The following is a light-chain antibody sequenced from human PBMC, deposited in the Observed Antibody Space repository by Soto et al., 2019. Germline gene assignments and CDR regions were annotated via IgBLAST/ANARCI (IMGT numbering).Light chain of an antibody. J-gene: IGLJ1*01. Sequence: QSALTQPASVSGSPGQSITISCTGTSSDVGGYNYVSWYQQQSGKAPKLMIHEVSNRPSGVSNRFSGSKSGNTASLTISGLQAEDEADSYCSSYTSSRAYVFGIGTKV. V-gene: IGLV2-14*01. CDR1: SSDVGGYNY. CDR3: SSYTSSRAYV. CDR2: EVS.